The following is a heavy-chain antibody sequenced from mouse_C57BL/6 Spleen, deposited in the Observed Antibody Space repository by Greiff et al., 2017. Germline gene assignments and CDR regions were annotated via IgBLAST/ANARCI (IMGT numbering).Heavy chain of an antibody. J-gene: IGHJ2*01. CDR1: GYTFTSYW. D-gene: IGHD1-1*01. Sequence: VQLQQPGAELVRPGTSVKLSCKASGYTFTSYWMHWVKQRPGQGLEWIGVIDPSDSYTNYNQKFKGKATLTVDTSSSTPYMQLSSLTSEDSAVYYCARSGDTTVVNYFDYWGQGTTLTVSS. V-gene: IGHV1-59*01. CDR2: IDPSDSYT. CDR3: ARSGDTTVVNYFDY.